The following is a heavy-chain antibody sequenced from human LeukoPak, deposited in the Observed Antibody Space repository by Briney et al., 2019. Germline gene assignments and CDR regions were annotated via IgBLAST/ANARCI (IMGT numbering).Heavy chain of an antibody. CDR1: GDSISSGSYY. CDR3: ARDLYSSGWGRAFDI. CDR2: LYTSGSI. D-gene: IGHD6-19*01. J-gene: IGHJ3*02. Sequence: PSQTLSLTCTVSGDSISSGSYYWNWIRQSAGKGLEFIGRLYTSGSISYNPSLRGRVTISADTSKNQFALEMTSVTAADTAVYYCARDLYSSGWGRAFDIWGQGTMVTVSS. V-gene: IGHV4-61*02.